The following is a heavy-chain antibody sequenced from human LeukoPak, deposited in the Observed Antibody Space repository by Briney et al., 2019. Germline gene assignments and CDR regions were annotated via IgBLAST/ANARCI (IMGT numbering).Heavy chain of an antibody. CDR2: MNPNSGNT. V-gene: IGHV1-8*01. CDR3: ARAAYDSISGWDDAFDI. J-gene: IGHJ3*02. CDR1: GYTFTSYD. Sequence: ASVKVSCKASGYTFTSYDINWVRQATGQGLVWMGWMNPNSGNTGYAQKFQGRVTMTRNTSISTAYMELSSLRSEDTAVYYCARAAYDSISGWDDAFDIWGQGTMVTVSS. D-gene: IGHD3-22*01.